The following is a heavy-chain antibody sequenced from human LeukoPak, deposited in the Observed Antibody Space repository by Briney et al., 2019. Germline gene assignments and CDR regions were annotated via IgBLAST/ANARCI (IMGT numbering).Heavy chain of an antibody. D-gene: IGHD6-13*01. CDR1: GGSISSYY. CDR3: ARHSYSSSSWFDP. J-gene: IGHJ5*02. Sequence: SETLSLTCTVSGGSISSYYWSWIRQPPGKGLEWIGYIYYSGSTNYNPSLKSRVTISVDTSKNQFSLKLSSVTAADTAVYYCARHSYSSSSWFDPXXXGTLVTVSS. CDR2: IYYSGST. V-gene: IGHV4-59*08.